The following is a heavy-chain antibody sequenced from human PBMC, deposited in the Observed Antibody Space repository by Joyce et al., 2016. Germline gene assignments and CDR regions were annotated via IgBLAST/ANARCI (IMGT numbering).Heavy chain of an antibody. CDR1: GFPFRTYG. V-gene: IGHV3-30*03. D-gene: IGHD1-1*01. CDR3: ARNNWNDFSDAFDI. J-gene: IGHJ3*02. CDR2: ISYDESKK. Sequence: QAQLVESGGGVVQPGRSLRLSCAASGFPFRTYGMNWVRQAPGKGLEWVALISYDESKKYYVDSAKGRFIISRDNSKNTLYLQMNSLRSEDTAVYYCARNNWNDFSDAFDIWGQGTMVTVSS.